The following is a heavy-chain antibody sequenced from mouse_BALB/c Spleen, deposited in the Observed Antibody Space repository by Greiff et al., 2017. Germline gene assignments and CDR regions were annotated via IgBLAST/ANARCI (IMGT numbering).Heavy chain of an antibody. J-gene: IGHJ2*01. V-gene: IGHV14-1*02. CDR2: IDPENGNT. CDR3: ARSPAAPAPAFDY. Sequence: VQLQQSGAELVRPGASVKLSCKASGFNIKDYYMHWVKQRPEQGLEWIGWIDPENGNTIYDPKFQGKASITADTASNTDYLQLSSLTSEDTAVYYCARSPAAPAPAFDYWGQGTTLTVSS. CDR1: GFNIKDYY.